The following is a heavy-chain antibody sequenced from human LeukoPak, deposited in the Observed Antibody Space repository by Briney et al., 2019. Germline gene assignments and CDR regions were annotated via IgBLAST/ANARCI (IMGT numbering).Heavy chain of an antibody. V-gene: IGHV1-2*02. CDR3: AREEGYCSSTSCSAPFDY. Sequence: ASLKVSCKASGYTFTGPYIHWMRQAPGQGLEWMGWINPNSGATKYAQKFQGRVTVTRDTSTSTAYMELSRLRSDDTAVYYCAREEGYCSSTSCSAPFDYWGQGTLVTVSS. CDR1: GYTFTGPY. D-gene: IGHD2-2*01. J-gene: IGHJ4*02. CDR2: INPNSGAT.